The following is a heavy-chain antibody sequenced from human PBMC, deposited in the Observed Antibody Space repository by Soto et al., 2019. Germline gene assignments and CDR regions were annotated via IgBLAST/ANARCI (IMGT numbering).Heavy chain of an antibody. CDR3: ARETSSISRSYVDH. Sequence: VPEVRKPGASVKVSCKASGYTFTDYGINWVRQAPGQGLEWMGWISAFNGNPSYAQNLQGRVTMTTDTSTSTAFMELRSLRSHYTALYYCARETSSISRSYVDHCGQGTLVNVSS. D-gene: IGHD6-6*01. CDR2: ISAFNGNP. CDR1: GYTFTDYG. V-gene: IGHV1-18*01. J-gene: IGHJ4*02.